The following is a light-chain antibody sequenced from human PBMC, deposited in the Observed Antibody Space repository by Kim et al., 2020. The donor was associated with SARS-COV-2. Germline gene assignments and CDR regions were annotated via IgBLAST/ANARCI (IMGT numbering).Light chain of an antibody. CDR1: QSVSSN. CDR2: GAS. V-gene: IGKV3-15*01. J-gene: IGKJ2*01. Sequence: PGERATLSCRASQSVSSNLAWYQQKPGQAPRRLIYGASTRATGIPARFSGSGSGTEFTLTISSLQSEDFAVYYCQQYNNWPPYTFGQGIKLEI. CDR3: QQYNNWPPYT.